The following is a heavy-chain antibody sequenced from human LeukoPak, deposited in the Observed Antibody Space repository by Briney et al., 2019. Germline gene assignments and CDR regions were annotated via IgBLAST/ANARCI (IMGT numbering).Heavy chain of an antibody. CDR2: ISGSGGST. D-gene: IGHD6-13*01. CDR3: AKDFEGSSSWLRTLDY. Sequence: GGSLRLSCAASGFTFSSYAMSWVRQAPGKGLEWVSAISGSGGSTYYADSVKGRFTISRDNSKNTLYLQMNSLRAEDTAVYYCAKDFEGSSSWLRTLDYWGQGTLVTVSS. V-gene: IGHV3-23*01. CDR1: GFTFSSYA. J-gene: IGHJ4*02.